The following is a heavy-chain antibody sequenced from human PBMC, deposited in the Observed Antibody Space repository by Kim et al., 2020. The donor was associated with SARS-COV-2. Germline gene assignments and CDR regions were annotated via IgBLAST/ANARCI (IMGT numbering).Heavy chain of an antibody. V-gene: IGHV4-34*01. CDR2: INHSGST. CDR1: GGSFSGYY. CDR3: ARSGDIVVVVAVYYFYYYMDV. Sequence: SETLSLTCAVYGGSFSGYYWSWIRQPPGKGLEWIGEINHSGSTNYNPSLKSRVTISVDTSKNQFSLKLTSVTAADTAVYYCARSGDIVVVVAVYYFYYYMDVWGKGTTVTVSS. D-gene: IGHD2-15*01. J-gene: IGHJ6*03.